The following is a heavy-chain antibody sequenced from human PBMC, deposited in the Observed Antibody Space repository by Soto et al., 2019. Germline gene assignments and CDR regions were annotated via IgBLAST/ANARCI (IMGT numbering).Heavy chain of an antibody. V-gene: IGHV3-30*18. CDR2: ISYDGSNK. Sequence: QVQLVESGGGVVQPGRSLRLSCAASGFTFSSYGMHWVRQAPGKGLEWVAVISYDGSNKYYADSVKGRFTISRDNSKNPLYLQMNSLRAEDTAVYYCAKDYGVGAGYVDYWGQGTLVTVSS. J-gene: IGHJ4*02. CDR1: GFTFSSYG. D-gene: IGHD1-26*01. CDR3: AKDYGVGAGYVDY.